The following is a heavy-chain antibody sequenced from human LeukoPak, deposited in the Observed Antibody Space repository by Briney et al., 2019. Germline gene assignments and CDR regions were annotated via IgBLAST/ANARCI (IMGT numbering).Heavy chain of an antibody. CDR3: ARDHYGGNSDY. CDR1: GFTFSSYS. V-gene: IGHV3-21*01. J-gene: IGHJ4*02. Sequence: GGSLRLSCAASGFTFSSYSMNWVRQAPGKGLEWVSSISSSSSYIYYADSVKGRFTISRDNAKNTVYLQMDSLRDEDTAVYYCARDHYGGNSDYWGQGTLVTVSS. CDR2: ISSSSSYI. D-gene: IGHD4-23*01.